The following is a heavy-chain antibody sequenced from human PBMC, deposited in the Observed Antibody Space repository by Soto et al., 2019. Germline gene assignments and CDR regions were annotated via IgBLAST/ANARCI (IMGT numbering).Heavy chain of an antibody. D-gene: IGHD2-8*01. CDR1: GYSFTNYA. Sequence: QVQLVQSGAEVKKPGASVKVSCKTSGYSFTNYAIHWVRQAPGQRLEWMGWINAANGDTKYSQNFQDRVTITRDASASTVYMELSSLRSEDTAEYYCARSVLGRCMDYWGQGTLVTVSS. CDR2: INAANGDT. V-gene: IGHV1-3*01. J-gene: IGHJ4*02. CDR3: ARSVLGRCMDY.